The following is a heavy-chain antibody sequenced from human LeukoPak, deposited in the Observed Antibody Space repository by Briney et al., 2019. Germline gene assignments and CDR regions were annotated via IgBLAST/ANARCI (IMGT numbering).Heavy chain of an antibody. CDR1: GYTFTGYY. D-gene: IGHD1-26*01. Sequence: ASVKVSCKASGYTFTGYYMHWVRQAPGQGLEWMGWINPNSGGTNYAQKFQGRVTMTRDTSISTAYMELSRLRSDDTAVYYCASSLGGSYLSFDYWGQGTLVTVSS. J-gene: IGHJ4*02. CDR2: INPNSGGT. V-gene: IGHV1-2*02. CDR3: ASSLGGSYLSFDY.